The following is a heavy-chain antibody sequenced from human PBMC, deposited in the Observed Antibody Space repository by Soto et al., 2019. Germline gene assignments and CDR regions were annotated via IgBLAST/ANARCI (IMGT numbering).Heavy chain of an antibody. CDR1: GFTFSDYY. Sequence: QVQLVESGGGLVKPGGSLRLSCAASGFTFSDYYMSWIRQAPGKGLEWVSYISRSGSYTNYADSVKGRFTISGDNAKQSLYLQMNRLRAEETAVYYGAIRYGDAYYFDYWGQGTLVTVSS. CDR2: ISRSGSYT. J-gene: IGHJ4*02. CDR3: AIRYGDAYYFDY. V-gene: IGHV3-11*06. D-gene: IGHD4-17*01.